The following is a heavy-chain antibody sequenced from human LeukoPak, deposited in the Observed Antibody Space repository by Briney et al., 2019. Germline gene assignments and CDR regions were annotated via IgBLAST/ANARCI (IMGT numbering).Heavy chain of an antibody. CDR2: IKQDGSEK. CDR1: GFTFSSYW. J-gene: IGHJ4*02. V-gene: IGHV3-7*01. Sequence: GGSLRLSCAASGFTFSSYWMSWVRQAPGKGLEWVANIKQDGSEKYYVDSVKGRFTISRDNVKNSLYLQMNSLRADDTAVYYCERVSALLWFGEPYYFDYWGQGTLVTVSS. D-gene: IGHD3-10*01. CDR3: ERVSALLWFGEPYYFDY.